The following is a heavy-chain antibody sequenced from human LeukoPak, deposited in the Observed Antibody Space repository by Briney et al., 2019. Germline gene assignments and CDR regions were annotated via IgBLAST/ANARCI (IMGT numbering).Heavy chain of an antibody. V-gene: IGHV4-59*01. J-gene: IGHJ4*02. Sequence: SETLSLTCTVSGGSISSYYWSWIRQPPGKGLEWIGYIYYSGSTNYNPSLKSWVTISVDTSKNQFSLKLSSVTAADTAVYYCARSGRGGRYYNGYWGQGTLVTVSS. CDR3: ARSGRGGRYYNGY. CDR2: IYYSGST. D-gene: IGHD1-26*01. CDR1: GGSISSYY.